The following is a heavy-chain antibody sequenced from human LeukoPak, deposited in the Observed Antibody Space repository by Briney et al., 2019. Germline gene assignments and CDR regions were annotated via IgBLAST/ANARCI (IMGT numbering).Heavy chain of an antibody. J-gene: IGHJ4*02. CDR2: ISYDGSNK. CDR1: GFTFSSHG. D-gene: IGHD1-14*01. Sequence: GGSLRLSCAASGFTFSSHGMHWVRQAPGKGLEWVAAISYDGSNKFYADSVKGRFTISRDNSKNTLYLQMNSLRAEDTAVYYCARGRTQQNLFDYWGQGTLVTVSS. CDR3: ARGRTQQNLFDY. V-gene: IGHV3-30*03.